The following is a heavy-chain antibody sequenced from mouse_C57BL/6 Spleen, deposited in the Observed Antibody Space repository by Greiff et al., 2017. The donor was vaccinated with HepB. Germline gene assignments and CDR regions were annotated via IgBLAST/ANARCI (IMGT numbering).Heavy chain of an antibody. CDR2: IDPETGGT. CDR3: TRRANWDGYFDV. CDR1: GYTFTDYE. D-gene: IGHD4-1*01. J-gene: IGHJ1*03. Sequence: VKLQESGAELVRPGASVTLSCKASGYTFTDYEMHWVKQTPVHGLEWIGAIDPETGGTAYNQKFKGKAILTADKSSSTAYMELRSLTSEDSAVYYCTRRANWDGYFDVWGTGTTVTVSS. V-gene: IGHV1-15*01.